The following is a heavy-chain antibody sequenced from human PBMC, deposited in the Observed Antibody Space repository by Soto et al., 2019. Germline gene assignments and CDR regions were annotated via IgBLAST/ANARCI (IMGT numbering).Heavy chain of an antibody. J-gene: IGHJ6*02. D-gene: IGHD3-22*01. CDR2: IFSNDEK. Sequence: QVTLKESGPVLVKPTETLTLTCTVSGFSLSNARMGVSWIRQPPGKALEWLAHIFSNDEKSYSTSLKSRRTISKDTSKSQVVLTMTNMDPVDTATYYCARIRLSYYYDSSGYQYYYYYGMDVWGQGTTVTVSS. CDR3: ARIRLSYYYDSSGYQYYYYYGMDV. V-gene: IGHV2-26*01. CDR1: GFSLSNARMG.